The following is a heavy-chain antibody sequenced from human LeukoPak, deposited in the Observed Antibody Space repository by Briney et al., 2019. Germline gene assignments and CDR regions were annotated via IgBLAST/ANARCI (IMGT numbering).Heavy chain of an antibody. J-gene: IGHJ6*03. V-gene: IGHV4-59*12. CDR2: IYYSGST. CDR3: ALSMVTYYYYYMDV. D-gene: IGHD5-18*01. CDR1: GGSISSYY. Sequence: SETLSLTCTVSGGSISSYYWSWIRQPPGKGLEWIGFIYYSGSTNYKPSLKSRVTISVDTSKNQFSLKLSSVTAADTAVYYCALSMVTYYYYYMDVWGKGTTVTISS.